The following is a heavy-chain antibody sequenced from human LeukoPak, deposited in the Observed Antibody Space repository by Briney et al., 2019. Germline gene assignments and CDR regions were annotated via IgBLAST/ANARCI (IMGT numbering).Heavy chain of an antibody. D-gene: IGHD3-10*01. Sequence: GGSLRLPCAAAGFMFSDYVMYWVRQAPGKGLEWVSVISATGGTTDYADSVKGRFTISRDNSKNTLYLQMNSLRAEDTAVYYCAKGGRGSYYSDSWGQGTLVTVSS. V-gene: IGHV3-23*01. J-gene: IGHJ4*02. CDR2: ISATGGTT. CDR3: AKGGRGSYYSDS. CDR1: GFMFSDYV.